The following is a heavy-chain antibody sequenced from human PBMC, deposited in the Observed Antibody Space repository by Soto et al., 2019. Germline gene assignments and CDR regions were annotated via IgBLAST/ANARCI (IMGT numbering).Heavy chain of an antibody. J-gene: IGHJ1*01. CDR1: GGSFSGYY. CDR3: ERGRRKYFQH. Sequence: QVQLQQWGAGLLKPSETLSLTCAVYGGSFSGYYWSWIRQPPGKGLEWIGEINHSGSTNYNPSLKSRVPISVDTSKNQFSLKLSTVTAADTAVYYCERGRRKYFQHWGQGTLVTVSS. V-gene: IGHV4-34*01. CDR2: INHSGST.